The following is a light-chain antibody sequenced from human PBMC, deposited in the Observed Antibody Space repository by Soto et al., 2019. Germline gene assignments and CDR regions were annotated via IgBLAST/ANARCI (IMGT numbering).Light chain of an antibody. CDR3: QQRRV. CDR1: QSVSSY. CDR2: DAS. J-gene: IGKJ3*01. V-gene: IGKV3-11*01. Sequence: EIVLTQSPATLSLSPGDRATLSCGASQSVSSYLAWYQQKPGQAPRLLIYDASNRATGIPARFSGSGSGTDFTLTISSLEPQDFAVYYCQQRRVFGPGTKVDIK.